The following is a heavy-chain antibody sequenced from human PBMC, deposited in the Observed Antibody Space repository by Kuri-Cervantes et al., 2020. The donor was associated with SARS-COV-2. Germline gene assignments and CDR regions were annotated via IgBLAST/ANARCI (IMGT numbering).Heavy chain of an antibody. CDR2: INPNSGGT. V-gene: IGHV1-2*06. Sequence: ASVKVSCKASGYTFTGYYMHWVLQAPGQGLEWMGRINPNSGGTNYAQKFQGRVTMTRDTSTSTVYMELSSPRTEDTAVYYCAREGWNDGSDDAFDIWGQGTMVTVSS. D-gene: IGHD1-1*01. CDR3: AREGWNDGSDDAFDI. J-gene: IGHJ3*02. CDR1: GYTFTGYY.